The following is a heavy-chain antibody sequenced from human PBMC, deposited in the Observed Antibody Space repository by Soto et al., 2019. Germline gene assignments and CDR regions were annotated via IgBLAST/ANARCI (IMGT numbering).Heavy chain of an antibody. D-gene: IGHD5-12*01. V-gene: IGHV3-30*18. CDR1: GFTFSSYG. CDR3: AKDDGLDSGYDFCGYFDY. Sequence: QVQLVESGGGVVQPGRSLRLSCAASGFTFSSYGMHWVRQAPGKGLEWVAVISYDGSNKYYADSVKGRFTISRDNSKNTLYLQMNSLRAEDTAVYYCAKDDGLDSGYDFCGYFDYWGQGTLVTVSS. J-gene: IGHJ4*02. CDR2: ISYDGSNK.